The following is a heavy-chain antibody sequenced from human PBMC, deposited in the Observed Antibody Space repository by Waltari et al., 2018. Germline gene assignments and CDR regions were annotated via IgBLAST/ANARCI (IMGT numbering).Heavy chain of an antibody. CDR1: GFTFSSYS. J-gene: IGHJ5*02. CDR2: ISSSSSTI. Sequence: EVQLVESGGGLVQPGGSLRLSCAASGFTFSSYSMNWVRQAPGKGLEWVSYISSSSSTIYYADSVKGRLTISRDNAKNSLYLQMNSLRAEDTAVYYCASHPSSSWLYNWFDPWGKGTLVTVSS. CDR3: ASHPSSSWLYNWFDP. V-gene: IGHV3-48*01. D-gene: IGHD6-13*01.